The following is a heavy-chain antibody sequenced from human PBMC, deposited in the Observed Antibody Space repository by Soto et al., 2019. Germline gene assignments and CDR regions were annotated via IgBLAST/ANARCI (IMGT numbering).Heavy chain of an antibody. Sequence: SETLSLTCTVSGGSISSYYWSWIRQPAGEGLGWIGRIYTSGSTNYNPSLKSRVTMSVDTPKNQFSLKPSSVTAADTGVYYCARGSGINMVRGVHRPYNWFDPWGQGTL. J-gene: IGHJ5*02. CDR3: ARGSGINMVRGVHRPYNWFDP. D-gene: IGHD3-10*01. V-gene: IGHV4-4*07. CDR2: IYTSGST. CDR1: GGSISSYY.